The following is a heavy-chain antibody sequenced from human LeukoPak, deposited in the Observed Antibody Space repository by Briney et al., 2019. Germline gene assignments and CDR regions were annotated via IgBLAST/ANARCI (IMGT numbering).Heavy chain of an antibody. CDR2: TSYDGSNK. CDR1: GFTFSSYG. CDR3: AKDGAGSWFGEAT. V-gene: IGHV3-30*18. Sequence: PGRSLRLSCAASGFTFSSYGMQWVRQAPGKGLEWVALTSYDGSNKHYADSEKGRFTISRDNSKNTLYLQMNSLRAEDTAVYYCAKDGAGSWFGEATWGQGTLVTVSS. D-gene: IGHD6-13*01. J-gene: IGHJ5*02.